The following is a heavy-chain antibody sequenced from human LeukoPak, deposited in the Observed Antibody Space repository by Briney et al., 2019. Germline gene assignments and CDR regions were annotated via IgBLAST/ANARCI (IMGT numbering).Heavy chain of an antibody. CDR3: AKDRRYFDWLIDALYYFDY. CDR1: GFTFSSYS. D-gene: IGHD3-9*01. J-gene: IGHJ4*02. CDR2: ISSSSETI. V-gene: IGHV3-48*01. Sequence: PGGSLRLSCAGSGFTFSSYSMNWVRQAPGKGLEWVSYISSSSETIYYADSVKGRFTISRDNAKNSLFLQMNSLRAEDTAVYYCAKDRRYFDWLIDALYYFDYWGQGTLVTVSS.